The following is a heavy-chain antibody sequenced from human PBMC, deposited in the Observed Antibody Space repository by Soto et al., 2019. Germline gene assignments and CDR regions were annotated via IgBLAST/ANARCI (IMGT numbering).Heavy chain of an antibody. V-gene: IGHV3-21*01. Sequence: GGSLRLSCAASGFTFSSYSMNWVRQAPGKGLEWVSSISSSSSYIYYADSVKGRFTISRDNAKNSLYLQMNSLRAEDTAVYYCARGIVMITFGDTGYWGQGTLVTVSS. CDR3: ARGIVMITFGDTGY. J-gene: IGHJ4*02. D-gene: IGHD3-16*01. CDR1: GFTFSSYS. CDR2: ISSSSSYI.